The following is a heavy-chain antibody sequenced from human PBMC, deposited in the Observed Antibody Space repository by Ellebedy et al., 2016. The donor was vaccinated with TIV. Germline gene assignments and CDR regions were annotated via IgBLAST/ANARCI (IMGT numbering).Heavy chain of an antibody. CDR1: GFTFSRYA. J-gene: IGHJ3*01. Sequence: GESLKISCAASGFTFSRYAMTWVRQAPGKGLEWVSGIVGNGAHVYADSVKGRFTISRDNSKSTMDMQMNSLRAEDTAMYYCARDPVCVGPAFDVWGQGTMVTVSS. CDR3: ARDPVCVGPAFDV. CDR2: IVGNGAH. D-gene: IGHD2-8*01. V-gene: IGHV3-23*01.